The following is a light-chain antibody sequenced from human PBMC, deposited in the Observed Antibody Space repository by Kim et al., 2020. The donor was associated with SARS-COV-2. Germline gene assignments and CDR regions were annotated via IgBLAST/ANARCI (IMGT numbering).Light chain of an antibody. Sequence: GQKVTISCSGSSSNIGNNYVSWYQQLPGTAPKLLIYDNNKRPAGIPDRFSGSKSGTSATLGITGLQTGDEADYYCGTWDSSLSAYVFGTGTKVTVL. CDR2: DNN. CDR1: SSNIGNNY. J-gene: IGLJ1*01. CDR3: GTWDSSLSAYV. V-gene: IGLV1-51*01.